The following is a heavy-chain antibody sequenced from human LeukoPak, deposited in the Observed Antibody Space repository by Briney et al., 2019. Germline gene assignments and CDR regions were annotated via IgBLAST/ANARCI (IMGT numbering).Heavy chain of an antibody. CDR3: ARAYYYGSGSMDY. V-gene: IGHV4-59*01. D-gene: IGHD3-10*01. Sequence: SETLSLTCTVSGGSISGYYWSWIRQPPGKGLEWIGYIYYSGSTNYNPSLKSRVTISVDTSKNQFSLKLNSVTAADTAVYYCARAYYYGSGSMDYWGQGTLVTVSS. J-gene: IGHJ4*02. CDR1: GGSISGYY. CDR2: IYYSGST.